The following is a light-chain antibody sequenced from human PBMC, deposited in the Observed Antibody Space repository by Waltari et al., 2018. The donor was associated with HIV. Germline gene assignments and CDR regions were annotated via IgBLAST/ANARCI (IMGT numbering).Light chain of an antibody. CDR1: TCDVGFSNF. V-gene: IGLV2-14*01. CDR3: SSFSSSSTPFV. CDR2: EVR. J-gene: IGLJ1*01. Sequence: QSVLTQPASVSGSPGQSITISCPGTTCDVGFSNFVSWYQHHPGKAPTLIIYEVRTRPSGVSTRLSGSKSGNTAALSISGLQPEDETDYYYSSFSSSSTPFVFGAGTKVTVL.